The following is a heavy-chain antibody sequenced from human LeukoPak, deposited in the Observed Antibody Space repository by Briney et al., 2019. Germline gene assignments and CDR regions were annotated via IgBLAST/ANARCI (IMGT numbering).Heavy chain of an antibody. CDR3: AREMSGGYNYFDY. CDR1: GGTFSSYA. V-gene: IGHV1-69*05. D-gene: IGHD3-22*01. Sequence: SVMVSCKASGGTFSSYAISWVRQAPGQGLEWMGGIIPIFGTANYAQKFQGRVTITTDESTSTAYMELSSLRSEDTAVYYCAREMSGGYNYFDYWGQGTLVTVSS. J-gene: IGHJ4*02. CDR2: IIPIFGTA.